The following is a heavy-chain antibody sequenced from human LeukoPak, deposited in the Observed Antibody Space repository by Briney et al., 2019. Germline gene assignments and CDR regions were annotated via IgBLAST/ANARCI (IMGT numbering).Heavy chain of an antibody. Sequence: PSETLSLTCTVSGGSISGYYWTWIRQPAGKGLEWIGRIYSRGTTKYDPNLNPSLNSRVTVSADTSANQVSLKLNSVTAADTAVYYCVRDSPVGYTHGQGHYYYYMDVWGKGATVTVSS. CDR2: IYSRGTT. CDR3: VRDSPVGYTHGQGHYYYYMDV. CDR1: GGSISGYY. J-gene: IGHJ6*03. D-gene: IGHD5-18*01. V-gene: IGHV4-4*07.